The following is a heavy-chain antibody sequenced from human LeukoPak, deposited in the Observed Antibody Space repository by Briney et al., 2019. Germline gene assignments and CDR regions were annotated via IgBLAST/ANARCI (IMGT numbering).Heavy chain of an antibody. V-gene: IGHV3-23*01. CDR3: AKHIPPYVGEYPFDY. D-gene: IGHD3-10*01. J-gene: IGHJ4*02. CDR1: GFSFSSYA. CDR2: ISGSGGST. Sequence: PGGSLRLSCAASGFSFSSYAMSWVRQAPGKGLEWVSAISGSGGSTYYADSVKGRFTISRDNSKNTLYLQMNSLRAEDTAVYYCAKHIPPYVGEYPFDYWGQGTLVTVSS.